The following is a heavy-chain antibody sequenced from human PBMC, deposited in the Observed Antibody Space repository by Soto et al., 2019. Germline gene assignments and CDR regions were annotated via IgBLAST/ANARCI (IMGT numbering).Heavy chain of an antibody. CDR1: GFSLSTSGVG. Sequence: QITLKESGPTLVKPTQTLTLTCTFSGFSLSTSGVGVGWIRQPPGKALEWLALIYWDDDKRYSPSLKSRLTITKDTSQNQVVLTMTNMDPVDTATYYCAHRRGWNYAWVDWGQGTLVTVSS. CDR2: IYWDDDK. D-gene: IGHD1-7*01. V-gene: IGHV2-5*02. CDR3: AHRRGWNYAWVD. J-gene: IGHJ4*02.